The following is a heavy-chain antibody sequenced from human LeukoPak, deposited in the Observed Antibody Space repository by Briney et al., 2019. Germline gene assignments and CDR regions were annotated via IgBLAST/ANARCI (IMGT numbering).Heavy chain of an antibody. CDR3: VRRLPTIEFDP. V-gene: IGHV1-8*01. Sequence: ASVKVSCTASGYSFTDYDINWVRQATGQGLEWMGWMNPGSGNTGYAQSFKGRVTMPRDTSTTTAYMELSSLTSDDTAMYYCVRRLPTIEFDPWGQGTLVTVSS. J-gene: IGHJ5*02. D-gene: IGHD3-9*01. CDR1: GYSFTDYD. CDR2: MNPGSGNT.